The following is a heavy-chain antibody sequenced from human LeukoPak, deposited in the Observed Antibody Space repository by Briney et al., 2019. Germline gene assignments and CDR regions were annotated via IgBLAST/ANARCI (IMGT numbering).Heavy chain of an antibody. CDR2: INPNSGGT. V-gene: IGHV1-2*02. CDR1: GYTFTGYY. J-gene: IGHJ4*02. Sequence: ASVKVSCKASGYTFTGYYMHGVRQAPGQGLEWMGWINPNSGGTNYAQKFQGRVTMTRHTSISTAYMELSRLRSDDTAVYYCARDPLSIVVVPAAMGLDYWGQGTLVTVSS. D-gene: IGHD2-2*01. CDR3: ARDPLSIVVVPAAMGLDY.